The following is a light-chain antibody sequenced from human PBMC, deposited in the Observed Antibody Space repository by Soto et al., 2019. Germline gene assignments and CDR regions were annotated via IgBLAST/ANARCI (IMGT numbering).Light chain of an antibody. CDR1: QSVSSSY. J-gene: IGKJ2*01. CDR3: QKYGSSPRYT. V-gene: IGKV3-20*01. Sequence: EIVLTQSTGTLSLSPGERATLSCRASQSVSSSYLAWYKQKPGQAHRLLIYGASSRATGIPDRFSGSGSGTAFTLTISRLETEDFAVYYCQKYGSSPRYTFGQGTKLEIK. CDR2: GAS.